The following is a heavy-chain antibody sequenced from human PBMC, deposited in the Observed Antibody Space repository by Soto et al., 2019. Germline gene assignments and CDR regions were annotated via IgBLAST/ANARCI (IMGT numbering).Heavy chain of an antibody. CDR1: GGSINGHY. D-gene: IGHD6-19*01. CDR2: VYYSGST. J-gene: IGHJ4*02. V-gene: IGHV4-59*11. Sequence: SSETLSLTCTVSGGSINGHYCNWFRQPPGKGLEWIGYVYYSGSTNYSPSLESRVTLSVDKSKNQFSLKMNSVTAADTAVYFCVMSPGWYKIDSWGQGILVTVSS. CDR3: VMSPGWYKIDS.